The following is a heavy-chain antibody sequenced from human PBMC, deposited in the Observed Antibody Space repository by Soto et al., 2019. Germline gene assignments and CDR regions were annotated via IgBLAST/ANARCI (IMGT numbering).Heavy chain of an antibody. D-gene: IGHD3-3*01. V-gene: IGHV2-5*02. Sequence: QITLKESGPPLVKPTQTLTLTCTFSGFSLSTSGVGVGWIRQPPGKALEWLALIYWDDDKRYSPSLKSRLTITKDTPKRLVALTMNTMDPVDTATYYCAHTGFEFGSGYYRWEVYNWFDPWGQGTLVTVSS. CDR2: IYWDDDK. CDR3: AHTGFEFGSGYYRWEVYNWFDP. CDR1: GFSLSTSGVG. J-gene: IGHJ5*02.